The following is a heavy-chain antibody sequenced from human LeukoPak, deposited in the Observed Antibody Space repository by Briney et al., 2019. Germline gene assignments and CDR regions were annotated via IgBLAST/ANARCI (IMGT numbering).Heavy chain of an antibody. CDR1: GLTVSSSY. CDR3: ARNILFAFDI. V-gene: IGHV3-53*01. J-gene: IGHJ3*02. CDR2: IYNDGST. Sequence: PGGSLRLSCAASGLTVSSSYMSWVRQAPGKGLEWVSIIYNDGSTYYADSMKGRFTISRDNSKNTLYLQVNSLRAEDTAMYYCARNILFAFDIWGQRSIVTVSS.